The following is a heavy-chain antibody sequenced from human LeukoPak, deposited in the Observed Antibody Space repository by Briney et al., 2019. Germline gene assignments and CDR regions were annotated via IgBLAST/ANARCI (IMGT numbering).Heavy chain of an antibody. Sequence: ASVKVSCKASGYTFTSYDINWVRQATGQGLEWMGIINPSGGSTSYAQKFQGRVTMTRDTSTSTVYMELSSLRSEDTAVYYCARDSSIGPYYFDYWGQGTLVTVSS. CDR3: ARDSSIGPYYFDY. V-gene: IGHV1-46*01. CDR2: INPSGGST. D-gene: IGHD6-13*01. J-gene: IGHJ4*02. CDR1: GYTFTSYD.